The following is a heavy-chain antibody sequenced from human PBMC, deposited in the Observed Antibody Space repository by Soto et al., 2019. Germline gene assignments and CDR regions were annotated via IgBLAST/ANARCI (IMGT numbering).Heavy chain of an antibody. V-gene: IGHV2-5*02. Sequence: QITLKASGPTLVKPTQTLTLTCTFSGLSLSSTRMAVGWIRQPPGKALEWLALIYWDDDKRYSPFLKSRHTITKDTSKTQVVLTMPNMDPVDTAREYCAHIVVAGLGYYFDYWCQGTLITFSS. CDR2: IYWDDDK. J-gene: IGHJ4*02. CDR1: GLSLSSTRMA. D-gene: IGHD6-19*01. CDR3: AHIVVAGLGYYFDY.